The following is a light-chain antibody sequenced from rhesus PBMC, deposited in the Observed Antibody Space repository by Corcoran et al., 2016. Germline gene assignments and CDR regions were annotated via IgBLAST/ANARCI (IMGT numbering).Light chain of an antibody. CDR1: QDISSW. Sequence: DIQMTQSPSSLSASVGDTVSITCRASQDISSWLVWYKQTPGKAPKLLIYKASGLQGGVPSRVRGSGSGTDFTLTISSLQAEDFATYYCQQYSSRPLTVGGGTKVELK. CDR3: QQYSSRPLT. CDR2: KAS. J-gene: IGKJ4*01. V-gene: IGKV1-22*01.